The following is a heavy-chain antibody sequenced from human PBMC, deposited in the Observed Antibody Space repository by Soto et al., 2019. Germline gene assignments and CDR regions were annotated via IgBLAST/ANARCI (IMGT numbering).Heavy chain of an antibody. D-gene: IGHD3-16*02. J-gene: IGHJ4*02. Sequence: GGSLRLSCAASGFTFSSYAMSWVRQAPGKGLEWVSAISGSGGSTYYADSVKGRFTISRDNSKNTLYLQMNSLRAEDTAVYYCAKDGPYYDYIWGSYPTGAPFDYWGQGTLVTVSS. CDR3: AKDGPYYDYIWGSYPTGAPFDY. CDR2: ISGSGGST. V-gene: IGHV3-23*01. CDR1: GFTFSSYA.